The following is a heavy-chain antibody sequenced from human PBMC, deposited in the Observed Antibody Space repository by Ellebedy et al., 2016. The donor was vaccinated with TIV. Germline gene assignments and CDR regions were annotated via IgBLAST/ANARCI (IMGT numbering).Heavy chain of an antibody. Sequence: PGGSLRLSCAASGFTFSNYAMSWVRQAPGKGLEWVSAISGSDGSTYYADSLKGRFPISRDNSKNTLYLQMNSLRGEDTALYYCAKDPKSVGHYYGWDVWGQGTTVTVSS. J-gene: IGHJ6*02. V-gene: IGHV3-23*01. CDR1: GFTFSNYA. CDR3: AKDPKSVGHYYGWDV. CDR2: ISGSDGST. D-gene: IGHD4-23*01.